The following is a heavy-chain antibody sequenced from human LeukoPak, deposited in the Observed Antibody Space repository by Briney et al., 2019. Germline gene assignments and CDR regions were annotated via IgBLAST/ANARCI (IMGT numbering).Heavy chain of an antibody. CDR1: GFTFDDYA. V-gene: IGHV3-9*01. CDR2: ISWNSGSI. CDR3: AKGGHALDY. J-gene: IGHJ4*02. Sequence: PAGRSLRLSCAASGFTFDDYAMHWVRQAPGKGLEWVSGISWNSGSIGYADSVKGRFTISRDNAKNSLYLQMNSLRAEDTALYHCAKGGHALDYWGQGTLVTVSS. D-gene: IGHD2-8*01.